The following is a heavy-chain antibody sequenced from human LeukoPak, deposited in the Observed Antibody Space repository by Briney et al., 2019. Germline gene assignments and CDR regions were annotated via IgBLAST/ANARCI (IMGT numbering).Heavy chain of an antibody. D-gene: IGHD3-10*01. CDR1: GYTFTSYG. CDR3: ARDRRLGYYGSGSYYNDY. Sequence: ASVKVSCKASGYTFTSYGISWVRQAPGQGLEWMGWISAYNGNTNYAQKFQGRVTMTTDTSTSTAYMELRSLRSDDTAVYYCARDRRLGYYGSGSYYNDYWGQGTLVTVSS. J-gene: IGHJ4*02. V-gene: IGHV1-18*01. CDR2: ISAYNGNT.